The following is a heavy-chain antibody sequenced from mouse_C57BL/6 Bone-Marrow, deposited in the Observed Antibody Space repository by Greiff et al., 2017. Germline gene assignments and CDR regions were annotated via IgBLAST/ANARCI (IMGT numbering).Heavy chain of an antibody. CDR1: GYTFTSYW. V-gene: IGHV1-72*01. CDR2: IDPNRGGT. Sequence: QVQLQQPGAELVKPGASVKLSCKASGYTFTSYWMHWVKQRPGRGLEWIGRIDPNRGGTKYNEKFKSKATLTVDQPSSTAYMQLSSLTSEDSAVYYCARSITTVVAPYFDYWGQGTTLTVSS. CDR3: ARSITTVVAPYFDY. J-gene: IGHJ2*01. D-gene: IGHD1-1*01.